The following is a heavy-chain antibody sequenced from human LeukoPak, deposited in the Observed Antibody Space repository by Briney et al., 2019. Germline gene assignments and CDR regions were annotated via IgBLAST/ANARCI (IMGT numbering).Heavy chain of an antibody. CDR3: ARRNDPYYFDY. J-gene: IGHJ4*02. CDR1: GGSISSGDYY. Sequence: TSQTLSLTYTVSGGSISSGDYYWSWIRQPPGKGLEWIGYIYYSGSSFYNPSLKSRLTISVDTSKNHFSLNLSSVTAADTAVYYCARRNDPYYFDYWGQGTLVTVSS. V-gene: IGHV4-30-4*08. CDR2: IYYSGSS. D-gene: IGHD3-16*01.